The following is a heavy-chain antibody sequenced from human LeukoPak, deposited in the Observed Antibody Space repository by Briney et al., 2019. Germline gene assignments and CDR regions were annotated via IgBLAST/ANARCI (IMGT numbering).Heavy chain of an antibody. Sequence: PGGSLRLSCAASGFTFSSYSMNWVRQAPGKGLEWVSYISSSSSTIYYADSVKGRFTISRDNAKNSLYLQMNSLRAEDTAVYYCAREQQLVDFDYWGQGTLVTVSS. D-gene: IGHD6-13*01. V-gene: IGHV3-48*04. CDR3: AREQQLVDFDY. CDR2: ISSSSSTI. CDR1: GFTFSSYS. J-gene: IGHJ4*02.